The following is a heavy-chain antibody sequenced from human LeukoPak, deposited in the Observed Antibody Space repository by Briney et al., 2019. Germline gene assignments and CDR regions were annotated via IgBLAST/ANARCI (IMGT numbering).Heavy chain of an antibody. CDR1: GFTVSSNY. CDR2: IYSGGST. Sequence: GGSLRLSCAASGFTVSSNYMSWVRQAPGKGLEWVSVIYSGGSTYYADSVKGRFTISRDNSKDTLYLQMNSLRAEDTAVYYCARDSWIQLGYYYGMDVWGQGTTVTVSS. CDR3: ARDSWIQLGYYYGMDV. D-gene: IGHD5-18*01. J-gene: IGHJ6*01. V-gene: IGHV3-66*01.